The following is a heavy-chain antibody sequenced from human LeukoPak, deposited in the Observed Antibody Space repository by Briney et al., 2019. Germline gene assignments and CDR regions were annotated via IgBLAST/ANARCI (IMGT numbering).Heavy chain of an antibody. J-gene: IGHJ3*02. CDR1: GGSFSGYY. D-gene: IGHD2-2*01. Sequence: TSETLSLTCAVYGGSFSGYYWSWIRQPPGKGLEWIGEINHSGSTNYNPSLKSRVTISVDTSKNQFSLKLSSVTAADTAVYYCARGRRHVVVPAAMYAFDIWGQGTMVTVSS. V-gene: IGHV4-34*01. CDR2: INHSGST. CDR3: ARGRRHVVVPAAMYAFDI.